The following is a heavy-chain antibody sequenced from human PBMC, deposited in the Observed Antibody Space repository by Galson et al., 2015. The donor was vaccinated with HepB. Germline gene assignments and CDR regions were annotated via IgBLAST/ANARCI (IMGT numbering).Heavy chain of an antibody. CDR3: ASTPSTMIVVEDYFDY. CDR1: GFTFSSYA. D-gene: IGHD3-22*01. V-gene: IGHV3-30-3*01. J-gene: IGHJ4*02. Sequence: SLRLSCAASGFTFSSYAMHWVRQAPGKGLEWVAVISYDGSNKYYADSVKGRFTISRDNSKNTLYLQMNSLRAEDTAVYYCASTPSTMIVVEDYFDYWGQGTLVTVSS. CDR2: ISYDGSNK.